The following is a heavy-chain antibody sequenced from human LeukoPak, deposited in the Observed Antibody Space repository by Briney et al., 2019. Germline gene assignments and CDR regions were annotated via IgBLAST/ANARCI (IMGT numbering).Heavy chain of an antibody. V-gene: IGHV6-1*01. D-gene: IGHD2-15*01. J-gene: IGHJ3*02. CDR3: ARDRSEAGLFASFDI. CDR2: TYYRSKWYT. CDR1: GDSVSSNSAA. Sequence: KISQTLSLTCAISGDSVSSNSAAWNWIRQSPSRGLEWLGRTYYRSKWYTNYAVSVKSRITINPDTSKNQFSLQLNSVTPEDTAVYYCARDRSEAGLFASFDIWGQGTMVTVSS.